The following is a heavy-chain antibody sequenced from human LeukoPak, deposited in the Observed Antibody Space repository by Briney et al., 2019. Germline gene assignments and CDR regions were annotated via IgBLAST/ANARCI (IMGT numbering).Heavy chain of an antibody. D-gene: IGHD3-9*01. CDR1: GYSFTSYW. Sequence: GESLKISCKGSGYSFTSYWIGWVRQMPGKGLEWMGIIYPGDPDTRYRPSFQGHVTISADKSISAAYLQWSSLKASDTAMYYCARHVNPRPPDKDTLSSWFDPWGQGTLVTVSS. CDR3: ARHVNPRPPDKDTLSSWFDP. J-gene: IGHJ5*02. V-gene: IGHV5-51*01. CDR2: IYPGDPDT.